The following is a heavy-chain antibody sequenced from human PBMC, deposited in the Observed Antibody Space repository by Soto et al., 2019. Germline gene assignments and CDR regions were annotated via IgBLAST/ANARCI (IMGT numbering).Heavy chain of an antibody. D-gene: IGHD1-1*01. CDR3: AKDLQEDDLYWMAMERNYYYYYMDV. Sequence: GRSLRLSCAASGFTFSSYGMHWVRQAPGKGLEWVAVISYDGSNKYYADSVKGRFTISRDNSKNTLYLQMNSLRAEDTAVYYCAKDLQEDDLYWMAMERNYYYYYMDVWGKGTTVTVSS. CDR1: GFTFSSYG. V-gene: IGHV3-30*18. CDR2: ISYDGSNK. J-gene: IGHJ6*03.